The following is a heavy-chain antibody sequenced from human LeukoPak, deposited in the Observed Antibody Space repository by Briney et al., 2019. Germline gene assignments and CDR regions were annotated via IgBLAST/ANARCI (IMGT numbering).Heavy chain of an antibody. CDR3: ARGPNSSGYYYD. D-gene: IGHD3-22*01. J-gene: IGHJ4*02. Sequence: GASVKVSCKASGYTLTSYDINWVRQATGQGLEWMGWMNPNSGNTGYAQKFQGRVTITRNTSISTAYMELSSLRSEDTAVYYCARGPNSSGYYYDWGQGTLVTVSS. CDR2: MNPNSGNT. CDR1: GYTLTSYD. V-gene: IGHV1-8*03.